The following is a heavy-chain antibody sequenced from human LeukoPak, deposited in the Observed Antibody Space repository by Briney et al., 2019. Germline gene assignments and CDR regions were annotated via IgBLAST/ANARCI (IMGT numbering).Heavy chain of an antibody. Sequence: AGGSLRLSCAASGFTFSSFWMSWVRQAPGRGLEWVATMRQDGSQKYYLDSVKGRFTISRDNAKNSLYLQMNSLRAEDTAVYYCARESDHSVSQVDFDLWGQGTMVTVSS. CDR3: ARESDHSVSQVDFDL. CDR2: MRQDGSQK. J-gene: IGHJ3*01. D-gene: IGHD1-14*01. V-gene: IGHV3-7*01. CDR1: GFTFSSFW.